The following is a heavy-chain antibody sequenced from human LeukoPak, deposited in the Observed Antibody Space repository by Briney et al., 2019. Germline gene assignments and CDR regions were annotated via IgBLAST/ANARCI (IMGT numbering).Heavy chain of an antibody. CDR3: TTRRQDGC. CDR1: GFTFSDAW. CDR2: IKSKIDGGTI. D-gene: IGHD6-25*01. V-gene: IGHV3-15*01. Sequence: GGSLRLSCVGSGFTFSDAWISWVRQAPGKGLEWVGRIKSKIDGGTIDYAAPVKGRFAISRDDSRNTLYLQMNSLKTEDTAVYYCTTRRQDGCWGQGTLVTVS. J-gene: IGHJ4*02.